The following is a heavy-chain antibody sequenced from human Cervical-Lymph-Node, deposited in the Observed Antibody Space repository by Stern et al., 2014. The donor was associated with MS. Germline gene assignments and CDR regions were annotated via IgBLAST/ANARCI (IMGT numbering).Heavy chain of an antibody. CDR3: AKVAWELLGAFDI. CDR1: GYTFIDYD. CDR2: INPSTGAT. D-gene: IGHD2-15*01. J-gene: IGHJ3*02. V-gene: IGHV1-2*02. Sequence: VQLGQSGAEVKKPGASVTVSCKASGYTFIDYDIDWVRQAPGQGFEWLGWINPSTGATNYGQKFQGRVTMTSDTSINTAYVELRRLRSDDTAVYFCAKVAWELLGAFDIWGQGTLIPVSS.